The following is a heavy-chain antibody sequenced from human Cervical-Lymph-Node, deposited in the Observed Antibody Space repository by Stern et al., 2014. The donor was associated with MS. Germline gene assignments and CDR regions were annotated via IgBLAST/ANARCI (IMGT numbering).Heavy chain of an antibody. CDR1: GASISNYF. Sequence: QVQLQESSPGLVKPSETLSLTCTVSGASISNYFWNWILQPPGKGLEWIGSTYYSGGTNYNPSLKSRVTISVDASKNQFSLKLHSVTAADTAVYYCARDLSDWGQGTLVTVSS. V-gene: IGHV4-59*01. CDR2: TYYSGGT. CDR3: ARDLSD. J-gene: IGHJ1*01. D-gene: IGHD2/OR15-2a*01.